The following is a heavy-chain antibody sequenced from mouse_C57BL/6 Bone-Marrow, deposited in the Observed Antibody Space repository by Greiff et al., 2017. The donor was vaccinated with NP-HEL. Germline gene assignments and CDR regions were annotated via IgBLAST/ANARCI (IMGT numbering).Heavy chain of an antibody. J-gene: IGHJ3*01. D-gene: IGHD1-1*01. Sequence: QVQLKQPGAELVRPGSSVKLSCKASGYTFTSYWMHWVKQRPIQGLEWIGNIDPSDSETHYNQKFKDKATLTVDKSSSTAYMQLSSLTSEDSAVYYCARSRDHYYGSSWFAYWGQGTLVTVSA. CDR1: GYTFTSYW. CDR3: ARSRDHYYGSSWFAY. V-gene: IGHV1-52*01. CDR2: IDPSDSET.